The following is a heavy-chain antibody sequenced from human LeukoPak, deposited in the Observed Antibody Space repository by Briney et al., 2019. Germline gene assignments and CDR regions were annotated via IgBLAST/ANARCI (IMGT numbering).Heavy chain of an antibody. J-gene: IGHJ5*02. CDR1: GFTFSDYY. V-gene: IGHV3-11*01. CDR2: ISSSGSTT. CDR3: ARDHLGYCSSTSCLTRDWFDP. D-gene: IGHD2-2*01. Sequence: KTGGSLRLSCAASGFTFSDYYMSWIRQAPGKGLEWVSYISSSGSTTYYADSVKGRFTISRDNAKNSLYLQMNSLRAEDTAVYYCARDHLGYCSSTSCLTRDWFDPRGQGTLVTVSS.